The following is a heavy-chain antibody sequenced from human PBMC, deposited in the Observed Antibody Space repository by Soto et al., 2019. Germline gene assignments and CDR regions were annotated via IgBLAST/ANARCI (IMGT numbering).Heavy chain of an antibody. D-gene: IGHD6-13*01. Sequence: QVQLVQSGTEVKNPGASLQVSCKASGYTFFNYGITWVRQAPGQGLEWMGWISAYNGNRNYGQKFQGRVTMTTDTSSSTDYMELKALRSDDTAVYFCARSTIAETGSLDYWGQGTLVTVSS. CDR3: ARSTIAETGSLDY. CDR1: GYTFFNYG. J-gene: IGHJ4*02. V-gene: IGHV1-18*01. CDR2: ISAYNGNR.